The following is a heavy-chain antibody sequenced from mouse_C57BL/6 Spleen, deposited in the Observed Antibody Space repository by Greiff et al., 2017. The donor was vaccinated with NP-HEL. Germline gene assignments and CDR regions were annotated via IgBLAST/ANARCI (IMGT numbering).Heavy chain of an antibody. V-gene: IGHV1-61*01. J-gene: IGHJ2*01. CDR3: ARSYYSNPYFDY. CDR1: GYTFTSYW. CDR2: IYPSDSET. D-gene: IGHD2-5*01. Sequence: VQLQQPGAELVRPGSSVKLSCKASGYTFTSYWMDWVKQRPGQGLEWIGNIYPSDSETHYNQKFKDKATLTVDKSSSTAYMQLSSLTSEDSAVYYCARSYYSNPYFDYWGQGTTLTVSS.